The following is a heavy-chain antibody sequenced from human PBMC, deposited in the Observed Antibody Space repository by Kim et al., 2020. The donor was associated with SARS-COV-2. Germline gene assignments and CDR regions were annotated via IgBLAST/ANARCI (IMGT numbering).Heavy chain of an antibody. CDR1: GNTLTELS. Sequence: ASVKVSCKVFGNTLTELSMHWVRQVPGEGLEWMGGFDPEHGETIYAQRFQGRVTMTEDTFTATAYMELSSLRSADTAIYYCARWPFPGSTRPRPLWLGEPRQKYHYYNFDVWGQGTTVSVSS. CDR2: FDPEHGET. CDR3: ARWPFPGSTRPRPLWLGEPRQKYHYYNFDV. D-gene: IGHD3-10*01. V-gene: IGHV1-24*01. J-gene: IGHJ6*02.